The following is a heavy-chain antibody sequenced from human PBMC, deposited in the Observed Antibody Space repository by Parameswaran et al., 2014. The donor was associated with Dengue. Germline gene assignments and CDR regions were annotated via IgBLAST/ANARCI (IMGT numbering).Heavy chain of an antibody. J-gene: IGHJ3*02. CDR3: ARRQKGSDAFDI. CDR2: INHSGST. Sequence: GSLRLSCAVYGGSFSGYYWSWIRQPPGKGLEWIGEINHSGSTNYNPSLKSRVTISVDTSKNQFSLKLSSVTAADTAVYYCARRQKGSDAFDIWGQGTMVTVSS. CDR1: GGSFSGYY. D-gene: IGHD3-10*01. V-gene: IGHV4-34*01.